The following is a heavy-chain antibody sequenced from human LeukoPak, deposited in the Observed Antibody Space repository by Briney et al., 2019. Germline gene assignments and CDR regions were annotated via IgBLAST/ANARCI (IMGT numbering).Heavy chain of an antibody. CDR1: GFTFSRHG. D-gene: IGHD3-3*01. Sequence: PGGSLRLSCAPSGFTFSRHGMHWVRQAPGKGLEWVAIISNDGSRKYYAHSVEGRFTISRDNSKNTLYLQMNSLRAEDTAVYYCARDTYDFWSGYFDYWGQGTLVTVSS. J-gene: IGHJ4*02. V-gene: IGHV3-30*03. CDR3: ARDTYDFWSGYFDY. CDR2: ISNDGSRK.